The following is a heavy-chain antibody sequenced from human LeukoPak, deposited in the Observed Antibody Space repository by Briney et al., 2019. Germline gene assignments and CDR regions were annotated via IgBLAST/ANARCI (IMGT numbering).Heavy chain of an antibody. CDR3: ARDMAYCGGDCYSSVDAFDI. J-gene: IGHJ3*02. D-gene: IGHD2-21*02. Sequence: GGSLRLSCAASGFTLSDYYMSWIRQAPGKGLEWVSYISSSGSTIYYADSVKGRFTISRDNAKNSLYLQMNSLRAEDTAVYYCARDMAYCGGDCYSSVDAFDIWGQGTMVTVSS. V-gene: IGHV3-11*01. CDR1: GFTLSDYY. CDR2: ISSSGSTI.